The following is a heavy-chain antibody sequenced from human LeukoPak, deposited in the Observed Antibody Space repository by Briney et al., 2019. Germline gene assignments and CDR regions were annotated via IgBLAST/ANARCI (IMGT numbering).Heavy chain of an antibody. J-gene: IGHJ3*02. D-gene: IGHD6-19*01. CDR1: GYTFTSYG. V-gene: IGHV1-18*01. CDR3: ARLGCSSGWYGTISDAFDI. Sequence: GASVKVPCKASGYTFTSYGISWVRQAPGQGLEWMGWISAYNGNTNYAQKLQGRVTMTTDTSTSTAYMELRSMRSDDTAAYYCARLGCSSGWYGTISDAFDIWGQGTMVTVSS. CDR2: ISAYNGNT.